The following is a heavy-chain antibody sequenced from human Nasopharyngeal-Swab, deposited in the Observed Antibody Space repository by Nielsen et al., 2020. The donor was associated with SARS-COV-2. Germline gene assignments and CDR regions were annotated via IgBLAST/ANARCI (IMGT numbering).Heavy chain of an antibody. D-gene: IGHD3-22*01. CDR2: IYYSGST. CDR3: ARGRFYYDSSGEPSVVDV. Sequence: GSLRLSCTVSGGSVSSGSYYWSWIRQPPGKGLEWIGYIYYSGSTNYNPSLKSRVTISVDTSKNQFSLKLSSVTAADTAVYYCARGRFYYDSSGEPSVVDVWGQGTTVTVSS. CDR1: GGSVSSGSYY. V-gene: IGHV4-61*01. J-gene: IGHJ6*02.